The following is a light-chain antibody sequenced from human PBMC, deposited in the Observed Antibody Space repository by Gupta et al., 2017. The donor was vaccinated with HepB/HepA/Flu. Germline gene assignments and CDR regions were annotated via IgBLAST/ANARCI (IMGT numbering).Light chain of an antibody. V-gene: IGLV7-46*01. CDR3: LLFYSGPRV. CDR2: DTT. Sequence: QPVVTQEPSLTVSPGGTVTLTCGSSTGAVTSGHFPYWFQQKAGQAPRTLIYDTTNKQSWTPARFSGSLLGGKAALTLSGAQPEDEAEYYCLLFYSGPRVFGGGTKLTVL. J-gene: IGLJ3*02. CDR1: TGAVTSGHF.